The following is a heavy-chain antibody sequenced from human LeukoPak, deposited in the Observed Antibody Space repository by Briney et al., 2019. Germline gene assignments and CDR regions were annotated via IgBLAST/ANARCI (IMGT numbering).Heavy chain of an antibody. D-gene: IGHD1-7*01. CDR2: ISYDGSNK. CDR1: GFTFSSYA. CDR3: ATYGPMAGTTFDY. J-gene: IGHJ4*02. V-gene: IGHV3-30-3*01. Sequence: GRSLRLSCAASGFTFSSYAMHWVRQAPGKGLEWVAVISYDGSNKYYADSVKGRFTISRDNSKNTLYLQMNSLRAEDTAVYYCATYGPMAGTTFDYWGQGTLVTVSS.